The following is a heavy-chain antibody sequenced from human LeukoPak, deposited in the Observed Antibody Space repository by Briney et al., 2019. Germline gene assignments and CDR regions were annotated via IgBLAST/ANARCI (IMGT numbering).Heavy chain of an antibody. Sequence: SQTLSLTCAISGDSVSSNSAAWNWIRQSPPRGLEWLGRTYYRSKWYNDYAVSGKSRIAINPDTSKNQFSLQLNSVAPEDTAVYYCARGVDGSSWFPPYYYYYMDVWGKGPTVTVSS. CDR1: GDSVSSNSAA. D-gene: IGHD6-13*01. J-gene: IGHJ6*03. V-gene: IGHV6-1*01. CDR2: TYYRSKWYN. CDR3: ARGVDGSSWFPPYYYYYMDV.